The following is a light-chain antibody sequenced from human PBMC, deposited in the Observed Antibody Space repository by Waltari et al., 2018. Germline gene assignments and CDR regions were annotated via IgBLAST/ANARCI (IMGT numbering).Light chain of an antibody. CDR3: HQYSRSPPWT. CDR1: QSFTSPA. Sequence: EIVLTQSPGTLSLSPGVRATLSCRASQSFTSPALAWYQQKPGQAPRLLISGASSRATGIPDRFSGSGSGTDFTLTISRLEPEDFAVYYCHQYSRSPPWTFGQGTKVEIK. CDR2: GAS. V-gene: IGKV3-20*01. J-gene: IGKJ1*01.